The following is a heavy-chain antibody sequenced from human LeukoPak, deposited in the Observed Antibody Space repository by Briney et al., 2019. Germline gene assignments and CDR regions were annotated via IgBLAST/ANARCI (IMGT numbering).Heavy chain of an antibody. D-gene: IGHD5-24*01. CDR3: ARGAMATTPFFDY. CDR2: VYYTGST. J-gene: IGHJ4*02. Sequence: SETLSLTCTVSGGSIRSRNYYWDWIRQPPGKGLEWIGYVYYTGSTNFNPSLKSRVTMSLDTSRNQFSLKLTSLTAADTAVYYCARGAMATTPFFDYWGQGTLVTVSS. V-gene: IGHV4-61*05. CDR1: GGSIRSRNYY.